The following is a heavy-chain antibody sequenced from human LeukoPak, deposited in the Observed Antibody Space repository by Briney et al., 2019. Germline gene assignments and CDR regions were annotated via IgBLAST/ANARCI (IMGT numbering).Heavy chain of an antibody. D-gene: IGHD6-13*01. CDR3: ARDAGIALASFDY. V-gene: IGHV4-34*01. CDR1: GGSFSGYY. J-gene: IGHJ4*02. Sequence: SETLSLTCAVYGGSFSGYYWSWIRQPPGKGLEWIGEINHSGSTNYNPSLESRVTMSVDTSTNQFSLKLSSVTAADTAVYYCARDAGIALASFDYWGRGILVTVSS. CDR2: INHSGST.